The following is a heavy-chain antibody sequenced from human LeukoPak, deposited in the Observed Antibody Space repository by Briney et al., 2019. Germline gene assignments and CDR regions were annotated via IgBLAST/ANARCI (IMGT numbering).Heavy chain of an antibody. J-gene: IGHJ4*02. Sequence: GGSLRLSCAASGFTFSDYYMSWIRQAPGKGLEWVSYISSSGSTIYYADSVKGRFTISRDNAKNSLYLQMNSLRAEDTAVYYCARGKYDILTGSNEEPFDYWGQGTLVTVSS. CDR3: ARGKYDILTGSNEEPFDY. CDR1: GFTFSDYY. V-gene: IGHV3-11*01. CDR2: ISSSGSTI. D-gene: IGHD3-9*01.